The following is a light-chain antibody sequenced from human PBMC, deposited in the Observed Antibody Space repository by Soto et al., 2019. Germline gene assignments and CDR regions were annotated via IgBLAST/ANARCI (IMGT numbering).Light chain of an antibody. Sequence: IQMTQYTSSLSASVGDRVTITCRASQSISSYLNWYQQKPGKAPKLLIYAASSLQSGVPSRFSGSGSGTDFTLTISSLQPEDFATYYCQQSYSTPPVTFGGGTKVDIK. CDR2: AAS. V-gene: IGKV1-39*01. CDR1: QSISSY. CDR3: QQSYSTPPVT. J-gene: IGKJ4*01.